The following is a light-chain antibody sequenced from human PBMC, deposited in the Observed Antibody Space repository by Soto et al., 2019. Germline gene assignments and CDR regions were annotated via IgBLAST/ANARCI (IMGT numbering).Light chain of an antibody. CDR1: QGIRAD. J-gene: IGKJ1*01. CDR2: GTS. Sequence: AIQMTQSPSSLYASVGDRVTITCRASQGIRADLGWYQQKPGEAPKLLIYGTSTLHTGVPSRFSGSGSGADFTLTISSLQPEDFATYYCLQDYDYPRTFGQGTKVEIK. CDR3: LQDYDYPRT. V-gene: IGKV1-6*01.